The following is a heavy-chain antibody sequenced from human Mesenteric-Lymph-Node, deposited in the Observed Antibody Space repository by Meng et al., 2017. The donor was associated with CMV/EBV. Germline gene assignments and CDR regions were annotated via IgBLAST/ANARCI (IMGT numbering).Heavy chain of an antibody. CDR2: IIPILGIA. V-gene: IGHV1-69*04. CDR1: GYTFTGYY. J-gene: IGHJ4*02. Sequence: SVKVSCKASGYTFTGYYMHWVRQAPGQGLEWMGRIIPILGIANYAQKFQGRVTITADKSTSTAYMELNGLRSEDTAVYYCAREGDSGYNNWGQGTLVTVSS. D-gene: IGHD5-12*01. CDR3: AREGDSGYNN.